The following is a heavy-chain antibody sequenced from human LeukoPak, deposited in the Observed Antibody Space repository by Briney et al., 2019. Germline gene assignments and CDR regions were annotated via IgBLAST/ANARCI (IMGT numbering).Heavy chain of an antibody. Sequence: GGSLRLSCAASGFTFSDYYMSWIRQAPGKGLEWVSYISSSGSTIYYADSVKGRFTISRDNAKNSLYLQMNSLRAEDTAVYYCARDLLYDSSGYYYVSYAFDIWGQGTMVTVSS. D-gene: IGHD3-22*01. J-gene: IGHJ3*02. CDR2: ISSSGSTI. CDR1: GFTFSDYY. CDR3: ARDLLYDSSGYYYVSYAFDI. V-gene: IGHV3-11*04.